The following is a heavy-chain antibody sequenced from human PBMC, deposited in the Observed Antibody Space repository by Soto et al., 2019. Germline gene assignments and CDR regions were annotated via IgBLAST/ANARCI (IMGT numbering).Heavy chain of an antibody. J-gene: IGHJ4*02. D-gene: IGHD3-10*01. CDR3: ARLKSYELLWFGPDY. V-gene: IGHV1-18*04. Sequence: GASVKVSCKASGYTFTSYGISCVRQAPGQGLEWMGWISAYNGNTNYAQKLQGRVTMTTDTSTSTAYMELRSLRSDDTAVYYCARLKSYELLWFGPDYWGQGTLVTVSS. CDR2: ISAYNGNT. CDR1: GYTFTSYG.